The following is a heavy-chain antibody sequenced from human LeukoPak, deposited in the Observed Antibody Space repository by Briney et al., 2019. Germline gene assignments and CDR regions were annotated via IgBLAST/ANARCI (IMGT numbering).Heavy chain of an antibody. J-gene: IGHJ5*02. V-gene: IGHV3-48*03. CDR2: ISGSGNTR. Sequence: PGGALRLSCAASGFTFSSYEMNWVRQAPGKGLEWVSYISGSGNTRYYADSVKGRFTIFRDNAKNSLYLQMNSLRADDTAVYYCARDRSGWYRWFDPWGQGTLVTVSS. CDR3: ARDRSGWYRWFDP. D-gene: IGHD6-19*01. CDR1: GFTFSSYE.